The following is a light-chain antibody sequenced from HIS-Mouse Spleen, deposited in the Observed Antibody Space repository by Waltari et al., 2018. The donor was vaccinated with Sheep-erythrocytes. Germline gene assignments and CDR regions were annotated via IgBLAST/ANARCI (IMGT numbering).Light chain of an antibody. J-gene: IGLJ3*02. CDR2: EVS. CDR3: SSYAGSNNWV. CDR1: SSDVGGYNY. Sequence: QSALTQPRSVSGSPGQSVTISCTGTSSDVGGYNYVSWYQQHPGKAPKLMIYEVSKRPSGVPDRFSGSKSGNTASLTVSGLQAEDEADYYCSSYAGSNNWVFGGGTKLTFL. V-gene: IGLV2-8*01.